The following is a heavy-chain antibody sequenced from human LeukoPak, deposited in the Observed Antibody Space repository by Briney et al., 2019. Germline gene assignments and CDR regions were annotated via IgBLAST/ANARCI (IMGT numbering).Heavy chain of an antibody. D-gene: IGHD6-6*01. CDR1: GFTFSSYS. CDR3: AKDSYSSSFTWFDP. V-gene: IGHV3-23*01. CDR2: ISGSGGST. J-gene: IGHJ5*02. Sequence: GGSLRLSCAASGFTFSSYSMNWVRQAPGKGLEWVSAISGSGGSTYYADSVKGRFTISRDNSKNTLYLQMNSLRAEDTAVYYCAKDSYSSSFTWFDPWGQGTLVTVSS.